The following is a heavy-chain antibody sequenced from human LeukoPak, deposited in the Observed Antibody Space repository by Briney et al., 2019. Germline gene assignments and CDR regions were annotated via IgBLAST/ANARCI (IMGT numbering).Heavy chain of an antibody. J-gene: IGHJ4*02. Sequence: PSETLSLTCTVSGGSISGYYWSWIRQPPGKGLEWIGYIYYSGSTNYNPSLKSRVTISVDTSKYQFSLKLSSVTAADTAVYYCARQRVAAAGTLDYWGQGTLVTVSS. CDR3: ARQRVAAAGTLDY. D-gene: IGHD6-13*01. CDR1: GGSISGYY. V-gene: IGHV4-59*08. CDR2: IYYSGST.